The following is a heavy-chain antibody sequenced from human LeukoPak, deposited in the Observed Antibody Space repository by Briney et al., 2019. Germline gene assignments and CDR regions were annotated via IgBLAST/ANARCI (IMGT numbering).Heavy chain of an antibody. CDR1: GDSVSSKSAS. J-gene: IGHJ4*02. CDR3: ARGTGSLDY. Sequence: SQTLSLTCAISGDSVSSKSASWIWLRQSPSRGLEWLGRTYSRSKWFYDYAVSVKSRISINPDTSKNQFSLHLTSVAPDDTAVYYCARGTGSLDYWGQGTLVTVSS. CDR2: TYSRSKWFY. V-gene: IGHV6-1*01. D-gene: IGHD1-26*01.